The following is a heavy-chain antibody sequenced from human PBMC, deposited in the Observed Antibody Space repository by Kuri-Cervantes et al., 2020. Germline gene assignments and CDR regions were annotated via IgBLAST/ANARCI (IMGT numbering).Heavy chain of an antibody. CDR1: GFTFSSYW. Sequence: GGSLRLSCAASGFTFSSYWMSWVRQAPGKGLEWVANIKQDGSEKYYVDSVKGRFTISRDNAKNSLYLQMNSLRAEDTALYYCMGVTMVRGVIIRPRDYWGQGTLVTVSS. D-gene: IGHD3-10*01. V-gene: IGHV3-7*03. CDR2: IKQDGSEK. J-gene: IGHJ4*02. CDR3: MGVTMVRGVIIRPRDY.